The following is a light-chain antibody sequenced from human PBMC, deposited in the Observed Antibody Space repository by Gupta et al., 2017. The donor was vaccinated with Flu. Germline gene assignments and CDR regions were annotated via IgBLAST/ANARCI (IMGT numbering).Light chain of an antibody. Sequence: DIVMTQYPLSLPFISVGAASISCSSSQSLRHSNEYNSLDWYQQNPGQSPKLLIYLGSNRASGFPDRFSGSGSGTDFTLKISRVEAEDVGVYYCRQDGQCPPTFGQGTKVDI. J-gene: IGKJ1*01. V-gene: IGKV2-28*01. CDR1: QSLRHSNEYNS. CDR2: LGS. CDR3: RQDGQCPPT.